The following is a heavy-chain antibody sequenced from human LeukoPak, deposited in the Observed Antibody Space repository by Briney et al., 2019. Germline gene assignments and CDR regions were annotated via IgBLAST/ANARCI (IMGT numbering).Heavy chain of an antibody. V-gene: IGHV3-53*01. CDR2: IYSGGST. J-gene: IGHJ5*02. CDR3: ASGGGYCSSTSCYNGWFDP. D-gene: IGHD2-2*02. Sequence: GGSLRLSWAASGFTVSSNYMSWVRQAPGKGLEWVSVIYSGGSTYYADSVKGRFTISRDNSKNTLYLQMNSLRAEDTAVYYCASGGGYCSSTSCYNGWFDPWGQGTLVTVSS. CDR1: GFTVSSNY.